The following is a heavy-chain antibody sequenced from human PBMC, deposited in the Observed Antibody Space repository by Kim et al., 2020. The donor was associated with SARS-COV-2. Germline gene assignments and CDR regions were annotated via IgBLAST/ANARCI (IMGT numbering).Heavy chain of an antibody. Sequence: SETLSLTCTVSGGSISSGGYYWSWIRQHPGKGLEWIGYIYYSGSTYYNPSLKSRVTISVDTSKNQFSLKLSSVTAADTAVYYCARGKRYCSGGSCYSLDYWAQGTLVTVSS. CDR2: IYYSGST. CDR3: ARGKRYCSGGSCYSLDY. J-gene: IGHJ4*02. V-gene: IGHV4-31*03. CDR1: GGSISSGGYY. D-gene: IGHD2-15*01.